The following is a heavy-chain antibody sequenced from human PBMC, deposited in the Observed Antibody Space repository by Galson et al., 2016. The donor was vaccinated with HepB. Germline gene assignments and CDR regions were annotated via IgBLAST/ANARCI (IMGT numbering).Heavy chain of an antibody. CDR1: GYKFRSYG. D-gene: IGHD3-10*01. CDR3: ARDRQWLRESSHY. V-gene: IGHV1-18*01. CDR2: ISTYNGNA. Sequence: SVKVSCKASGYKFRSYGIGWVRQAPGQGLEWLGWISTYNGNAHYARKFQDRVTLTTDTSTNTVYMELRSLTSDDTAVYYCARDRQWLRESSHYWGQGTLVTVSS. J-gene: IGHJ4*02.